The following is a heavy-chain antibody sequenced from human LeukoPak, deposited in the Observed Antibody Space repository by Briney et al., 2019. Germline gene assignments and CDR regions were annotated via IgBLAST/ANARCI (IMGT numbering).Heavy chain of an antibody. CDR1: GFTFSNYD. CDR2: ISYSGGST. J-gene: IGHJ5*02. Sequence: SGGSLRLSCAASGFTFSNYDMSWVRQAPGKGLEWVSSISYSGGSTYYADSVKGRFTISRDNSKNTLYLQMTNLRAADTAVYYCAKDLSRAVAADWFDPWDQGSLVTVSS. D-gene: IGHD6-19*01. V-gene: IGHV3-23*01. CDR3: AKDLSRAVAADWFDP.